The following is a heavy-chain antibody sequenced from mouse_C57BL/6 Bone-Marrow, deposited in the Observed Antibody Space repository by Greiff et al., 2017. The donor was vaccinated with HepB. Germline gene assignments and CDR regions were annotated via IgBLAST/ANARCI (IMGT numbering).Heavy chain of an antibody. V-gene: IGHV5-17*01. Sequence: EVNVVESGGGLVKPGGSLKLSCAASGFTFSDYGMHWVRQAPEKGLEWVAYISSGSSTIYYADTVKGRFTISRDNAKNTLFLQMTSLRSEDTAMYYCARPGFPYYYAMDYWGQGTSVTVSS. CDR1: GFTFSDYG. J-gene: IGHJ4*01. CDR3: ARPGFPYYYAMDY. CDR2: ISSGSSTI.